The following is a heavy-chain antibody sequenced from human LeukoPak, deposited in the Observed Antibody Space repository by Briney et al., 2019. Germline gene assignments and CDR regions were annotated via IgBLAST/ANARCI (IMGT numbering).Heavy chain of an antibody. CDR1: GFTFSSYE. Sequence: GGSLRLSCAASGFTFSSYEMNWVRQAPGKGLEWVSYISSSGSTICYADSVKGRFTISRDNAKNSLYLQMNSLRAEDTGVYYCARTGRGYDFWSGSYYYMDVWGKGTTVTVSS. D-gene: IGHD3-3*01. CDR3: ARTGRGYDFWSGSYYYMDV. J-gene: IGHJ6*03. V-gene: IGHV3-48*03. CDR2: ISSSGSTI.